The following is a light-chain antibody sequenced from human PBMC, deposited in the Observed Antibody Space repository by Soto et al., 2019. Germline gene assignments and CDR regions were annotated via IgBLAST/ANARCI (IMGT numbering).Light chain of an antibody. J-gene: IGLJ2*01. Sequence: QSVLTQPPSVSGAPGQRVTISCTGSGSNIGAGYDVHWYQQLPGTAPKLLIYGNSNRPSGVPDRFSGSKSGTSASLAITGLQAEDEADYHCQSYDSSLSGNVVFGGGTKLTVL. CDR2: GNS. V-gene: IGLV1-40*01. CDR3: QSYDSSLSGNVV. CDR1: GSNIGAGYD.